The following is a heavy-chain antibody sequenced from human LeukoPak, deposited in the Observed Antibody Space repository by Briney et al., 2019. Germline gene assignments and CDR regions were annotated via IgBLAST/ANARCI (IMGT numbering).Heavy chain of an antibody. V-gene: IGHV4-34*01. CDR2: INHSGST. CDR1: GGSFSGYY. CDR3: ARLRYCSSTSCYTGGPYYYYYYMDV. Sequence: PSETLSLTCAVYGGSFSGYYWSWIRQPPGKGLEWIGEINHSGSTNYNPSLKSRVTISVDTSKNQFSLKLSSVTAADTAVYYCARLRYCSSTSCYTGGPYYYYYYMDVWGKGTTVTVSS. D-gene: IGHD2-2*02. J-gene: IGHJ6*03.